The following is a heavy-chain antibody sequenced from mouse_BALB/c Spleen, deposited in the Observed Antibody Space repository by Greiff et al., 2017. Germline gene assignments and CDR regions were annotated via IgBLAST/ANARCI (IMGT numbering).Heavy chain of an antibody. CDR2: SRNKANDYTT. CDR3: ARDAHYYYGGGFAY. J-gene: IGHJ3*01. CDR1: GFTFSDFY. V-gene: IGHV7-1*02. D-gene: IGHD1-1*01. Sequence: EVKLVESGGGLVQPGGSLRLSCATSGFTFSDFYMEWVRQPPGKRLVWIAASRNKANDYTTEYSASVKGRFIVSRDTSQSILYLQMNALRAEDTAIYYCARDAHYYYGGGFAYWGQGTLVTVSA.